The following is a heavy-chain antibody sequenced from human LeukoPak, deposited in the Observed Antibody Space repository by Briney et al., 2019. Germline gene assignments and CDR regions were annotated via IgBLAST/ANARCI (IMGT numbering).Heavy chain of an antibody. CDR3: AGVVPAAITLDY. D-gene: IGHD2-2*01. Sequence: PGGSLRLSCAASGFTSSSYAMSWVRQAPGKGLEWVSAISGSGGSTYYADSVKGRFTISRDNSKNTLYLQMNSLRAEDTAVYYCAGVVPAAITLDYWGQGTLVTVSS. CDR2: ISGSGGST. CDR1: GFTSSSYA. V-gene: IGHV3-23*01. J-gene: IGHJ4*02.